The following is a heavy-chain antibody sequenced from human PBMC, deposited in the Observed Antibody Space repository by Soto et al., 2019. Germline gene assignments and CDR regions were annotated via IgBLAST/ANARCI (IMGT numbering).Heavy chain of an antibody. CDR3: ANQRGGYDRDFDY. CDR2: IYSGGST. V-gene: IGHV3-66*01. CDR1: GSTVSSNY. Sequence: GGSLRLSCAASGSTVSSNYMSWVRQAPGKGLEWVSVIYSGGSTYYADSVKGRFTISRDNSKNTLYLQMNSLRAEDTAVYYCANQRGGYDRDFDYWGQGTLVTV. J-gene: IGHJ4*02. D-gene: IGHD5-12*01.